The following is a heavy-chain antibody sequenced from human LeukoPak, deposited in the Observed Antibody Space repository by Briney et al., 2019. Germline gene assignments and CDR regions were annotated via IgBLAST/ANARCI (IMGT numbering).Heavy chain of an antibody. CDR3: ARDGNDGDYSY. J-gene: IGHJ4*02. CDR1: GFTFSSYS. Sequence: GGSLRLSCAASGFTFSSYSMNWVRQAPGKGLEWVSSITGSSSYIYYADSVKGRFTISRDNAKNSLYLQMNSLRAEDTAVYYCARDGNDGDYSYWGQGTLVTVSS. CDR2: ITGSSSYI. D-gene: IGHD4-17*01. V-gene: IGHV3-21*01.